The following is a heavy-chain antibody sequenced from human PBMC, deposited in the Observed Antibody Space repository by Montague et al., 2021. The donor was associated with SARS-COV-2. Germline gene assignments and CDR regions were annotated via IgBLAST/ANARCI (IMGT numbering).Heavy chain of an antibody. D-gene: IGHD2-2*01. J-gene: IGHJ4*02. Sequence: CAISGDSVSSDIATWNWIRQSPSRGLDWLGMTYYRSKRYNDYAESVKSRITIDPDTSKHQFSLHLNSVTPEDTAVYYCARIPVGSKYYFDFWGQGTLVTVSS. CDR3: ARIPVGSKYYFDF. CDR2: TYYRSKRYN. V-gene: IGHV6-1*01. CDR1: GDSVSSDIAT.